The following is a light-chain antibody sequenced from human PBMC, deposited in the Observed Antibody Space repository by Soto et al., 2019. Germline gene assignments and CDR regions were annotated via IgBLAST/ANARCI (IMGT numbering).Light chain of an antibody. CDR2: GAS. CDR3: QQYNNWPPL. V-gene: IGKV3-15*01. J-gene: IGKJ5*01. Sequence: EIVMTQSPATVSGSPGGVGAVSCRASQSVSSNLAWYQQKPGQAPRLLIYGASTRATGIPARFSGSGSGTEFTLTISSLQSEDFAVYYCQQYNNWPPLFGQGTRLEI. CDR1: QSVSSN.